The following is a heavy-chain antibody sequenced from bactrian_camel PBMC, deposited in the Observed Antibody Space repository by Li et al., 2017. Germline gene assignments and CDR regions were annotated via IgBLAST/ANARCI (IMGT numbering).Heavy chain of an antibody. Sequence: LSCVVSGSMPSMNCLGWFRQAPGKEREAVASIYAGGRGTYYADSVKGRFTMSRDDDWRTVYLQMNGLTPEDTAMYYCSINVHAPAVVPGIACAPQEYWGQGTQVTVS. V-gene: IGHV3S54*01. CDR3: SINVHAPAVVPGIACAPQEY. CDR2: IYAGGRGT. D-gene: IGHD2*01. CDR1: GSMPSMNC. J-gene: IGHJ4*01.